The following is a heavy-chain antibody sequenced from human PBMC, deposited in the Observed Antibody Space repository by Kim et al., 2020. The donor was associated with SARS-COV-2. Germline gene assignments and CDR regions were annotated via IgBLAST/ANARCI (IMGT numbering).Heavy chain of an antibody. Sequence: GGSLRLSCAASGFTFDDYAMHWVRQAPGKGLEWVSGISWNSGSIGYVDSVKGRFTISRDNAKNSLYLQMNSLRAEDTALYYCAKDTGLAFDYWGQGTLVTVSS. CDR3: AKDTGLAFDY. CDR2: ISWNSGSI. CDR1: GFTFDDYA. J-gene: IGHJ4*02. V-gene: IGHV3-9*01.